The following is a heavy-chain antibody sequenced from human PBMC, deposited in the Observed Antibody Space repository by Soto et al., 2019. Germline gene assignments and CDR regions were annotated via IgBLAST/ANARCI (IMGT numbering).Heavy chain of an antibody. CDR3: AVARITIFGVVILRGYDY. Sequence: QVQLVQSGAEVKKPGSSVKVSCKASGGTFSSYAISWVRQAPGQGLEWMGGIIPIFGTANYAQKFQGRVTITADKSTSTAYVELSSLRSEDTAVYYCAVARITIFGVVILRGYDYWGQGTLVTVSS. D-gene: IGHD3-3*01. CDR2: IIPIFGTA. V-gene: IGHV1-69*06. CDR1: GGTFSSYA. J-gene: IGHJ4*02.